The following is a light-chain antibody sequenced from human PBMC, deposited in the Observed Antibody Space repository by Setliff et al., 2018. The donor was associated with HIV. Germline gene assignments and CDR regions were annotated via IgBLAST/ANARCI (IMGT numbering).Light chain of an antibody. V-gene: IGLV2-14*03. CDR3: SSYTSSSTLNV. J-gene: IGLJ1*01. Sequence: QSALTQPASVSGSPGQSITISCTGTSSDVGGYNYVSWYQLHPGKAPKLMIYGVRNRPSGVPNRFSGSKSDNTASLTISGLQAEDEADYYCSSYTSSSTLNVFGTGPMSPS. CDR2: GVR. CDR1: SSDVGGYNY.